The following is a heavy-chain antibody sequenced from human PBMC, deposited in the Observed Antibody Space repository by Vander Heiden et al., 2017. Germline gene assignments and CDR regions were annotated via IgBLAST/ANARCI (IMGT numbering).Heavy chain of an antibody. CDR2: ISWNSGSI. V-gene: IGHV3-9*01. CDR3: AKGIAARSYYYYYGMDV. CDR1: GFTFDDYA. D-gene: IGHD6-6*01. J-gene: IGHJ6*02. Sequence: SCAASGFTFDDYAMQWVRQAPGKGLEWVSGISWNSGSIGYADSVKGRFTISRDNAKNSLYLQMNSRRAEDTALYYCAKGIAARSYYYYYGMDVWGQGTTVTVSS.